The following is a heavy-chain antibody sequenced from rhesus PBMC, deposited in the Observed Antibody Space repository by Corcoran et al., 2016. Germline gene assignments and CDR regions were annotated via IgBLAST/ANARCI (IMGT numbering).Heavy chain of an antibody. J-gene: IGHJ4*01. CDR2: IYSSSGNT. V-gene: IGHV4S17*01. Sequence: GGEWIGSIYSSSGNTYYNPSLKSRVTISTDTSKNQFSLKLSSVTAADTAVYYCAMLSGSWNSIDYWGQGVLVTVSS. D-gene: IGHD6-25*01. CDR3: AMLSGSWNSIDY.